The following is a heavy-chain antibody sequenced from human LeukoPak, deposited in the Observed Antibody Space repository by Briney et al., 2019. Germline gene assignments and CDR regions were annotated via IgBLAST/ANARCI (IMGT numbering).Heavy chain of an antibody. CDR1: GFTFSSYE. CDR2: ISSSGSTI. D-gene: IGHD3-22*01. Sequence: PGGSLRLYCAASGFTFSSYEMNWVRQAPGKGLEWVSYISSSGSTIYYADSVKGRFTISRDNAKNSLYLQMNSLRAEDTAVYYCARDAYYDSSGYYYWGQGTLVTVSS. J-gene: IGHJ4*02. CDR3: ARDAYYDSSGYYY. V-gene: IGHV3-48*03.